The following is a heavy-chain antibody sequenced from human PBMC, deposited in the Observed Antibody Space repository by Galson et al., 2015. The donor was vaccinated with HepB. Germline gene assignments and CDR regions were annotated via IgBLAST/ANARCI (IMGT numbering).Heavy chain of an antibody. D-gene: IGHD6-6*01. V-gene: IGHV1-46*03. CDR2: INPSGGST. CDR1: GYTFTSYY. Sequence: SVKVSCKASGYTFTSYYMHWVRQAPGQGLEWMGIINPSGGSTSYAQKFQGRVTMTRDTSTSTVYMELSSLRSEDTAVYYCARASIAARRGFDSWGQGTLVTVSS. J-gene: IGHJ4*02. CDR3: ARASIAARRGFDS.